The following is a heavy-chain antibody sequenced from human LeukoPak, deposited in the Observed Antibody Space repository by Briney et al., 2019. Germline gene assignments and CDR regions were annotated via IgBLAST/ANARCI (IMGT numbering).Heavy chain of an antibody. Sequence: TSETLSLTCTVSGGSISSYYWSWIRQPPGKGLEWIGYIYYSGSTNYNPSLKSRVTISVDTSKNQFSLKLSSVTAADTAVYYCARGPRDGYNEYYFDYWGQGTLVTVSS. CDR3: ARGPRDGYNEYYFDY. D-gene: IGHD5-24*01. V-gene: IGHV4-59*01. CDR1: GGSISSYY. CDR2: IYYSGST. J-gene: IGHJ4*02.